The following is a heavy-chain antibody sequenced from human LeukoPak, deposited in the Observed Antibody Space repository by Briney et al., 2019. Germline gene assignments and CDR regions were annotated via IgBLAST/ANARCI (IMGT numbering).Heavy chain of an antibody. V-gene: IGHV3-11*01. D-gene: IGHD4/OR15-4a*01. CDR3: ARIESAYYFYYMDV. CDR2: ISGTGKTI. J-gene: IGHJ6*03. Sequence: GGSLRLSCAASGFTFGDYYMSWIRQTPGRGLDWVSYISGTGKTIYYADSVKGRFTISRDNAKNSLYLQMNSLRVEDTAVYYCARIESAYYFYYMDVWGQGTTVTVSS. CDR1: GFTFGDYY.